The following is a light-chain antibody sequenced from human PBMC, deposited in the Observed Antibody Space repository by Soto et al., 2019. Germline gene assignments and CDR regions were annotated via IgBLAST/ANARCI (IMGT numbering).Light chain of an antibody. J-gene: IGKJ2*01. CDR2: DAS. CDR1: QSISSW. CDR3: QQYNSYLYT. Sequence: DIQMTQSPSTLSASVGDRVTITCRASQSISSWLAWYQQKPGKAPKLLIYDASSLESGVPSRFSGSASGTEFTLTISSLQPDDFATNYCQQYNSYLYTFGQGTKLEIK. V-gene: IGKV1-5*01.